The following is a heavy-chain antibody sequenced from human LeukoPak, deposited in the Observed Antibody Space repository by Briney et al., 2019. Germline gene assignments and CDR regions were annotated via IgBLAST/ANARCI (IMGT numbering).Heavy chain of an antibody. V-gene: IGHV1-8*01. J-gene: IGHJ4*02. CDR1: GYTFTSYD. Sequence: ASVKVSCKASGYTFTSYDINWVRQATGQGLEWMGWMNPNSGNTGYAQKFQGRVTMTRNTSISTAYMELSSLRSEDTAVYYCASGPRRYYSSTSCYVKDYWGQGTLVTVSS. CDR2: MNPNSGNT. CDR3: ASGPRRYYSSTSCYVKDY. D-gene: IGHD2-2*01.